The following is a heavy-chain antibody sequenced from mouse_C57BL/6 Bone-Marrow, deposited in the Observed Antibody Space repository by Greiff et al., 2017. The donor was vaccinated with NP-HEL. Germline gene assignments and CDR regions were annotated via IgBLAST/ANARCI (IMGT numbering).Heavy chain of an antibody. CDR1: GYTFTSYG. Sequence: QVQLKESGAELARPGASVKLSCKASGYTFTSYGISWVKQRTGQGLEWIGEIYPRSGNTYYNEKFKGKATLTADKSSSTAYMELRSLTSEDSAVYFCARDHYYGSSYEAYWGQGTTLTVSS. D-gene: IGHD1-1*01. CDR2: IYPRSGNT. J-gene: IGHJ2*01. CDR3: ARDHYYGSSYEAY. V-gene: IGHV1-81*01.